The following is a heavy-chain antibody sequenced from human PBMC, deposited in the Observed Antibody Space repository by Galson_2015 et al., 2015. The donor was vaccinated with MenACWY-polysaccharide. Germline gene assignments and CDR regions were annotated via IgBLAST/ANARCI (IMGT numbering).Heavy chain of an antibody. CDR3: AREGSRIVFHAFDV. CDR2: IQYDGSQK. CDR1: GLKFRGSG. V-gene: IGHV3-33*01. Sequence: SLRLSCAALGLKFRGSGMHWVRQAPGKGLEWVAVIQYDGSQKQCIDSVKGRFTISRDNSKNTLYLEMNSLRAEDTALYYCAREGSRIVFHAFDVWGQGTMVTVSS. D-gene: IGHD3-10*02. J-gene: IGHJ3*01.